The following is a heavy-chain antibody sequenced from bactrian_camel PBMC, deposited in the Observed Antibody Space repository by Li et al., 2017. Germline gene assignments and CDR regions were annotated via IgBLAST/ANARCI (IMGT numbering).Heavy chain of an antibody. V-gene: IGHV3S1*01. Sequence: HVQLVESGGGLVQPGGSLRLSRAASGFTFSTYWMFWVRQAPGKGLEWVSTITGGRTTYYADSVKGRFTISRDNAKNTVYLQLNSLKPEDTAMYYCVRDLAQDRDYWGQGTQVTVS. CDR3: VRDLAQDRDY. CDR1: GFTFSTYW. J-gene: IGHJ4*01. CDR2: ITGGRTT.